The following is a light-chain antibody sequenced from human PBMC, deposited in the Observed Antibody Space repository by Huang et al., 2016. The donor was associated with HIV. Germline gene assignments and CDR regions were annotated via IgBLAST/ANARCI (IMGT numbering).Light chain of an antibody. CDR3: QQYDNFPPT. CDR1: QDISNY. J-gene: IGKJ3*01. Sequence: IQMTQSPSSLSASVGDRVTITCQASQDISNYLNWYQQKPGKAPKLLIYDASNLETGVPSRFSGSGSGTDFTFTISSLQPEDIATYYCQQYDNFPPTFGPGTKVDIK. V-gene: IGKV1-33*01. CDR2: DAS.